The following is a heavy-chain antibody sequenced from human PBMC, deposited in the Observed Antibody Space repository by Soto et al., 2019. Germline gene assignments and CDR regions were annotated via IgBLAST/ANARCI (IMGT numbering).Heavy chain of an antibody. CDR2: IYSGGST. CDR1: GFTVSSNY. CDR3: ARSWAVAGSYDY. D-gene: IGHD6-19*01. Sequence: EVQLVESGGGLVQPGGSLRLCCAASGFTVSSNYMNWVRQAPGKGLEWVSVIYSGGSTYYADSVKGRFTISRDNSKNTLYLQMNSLRAEDTAVYYCARSWAVAGSYDYWGQGTLVTVSS. V-gene: IGHV3-66*01. J-gene: IGHJ4*02.